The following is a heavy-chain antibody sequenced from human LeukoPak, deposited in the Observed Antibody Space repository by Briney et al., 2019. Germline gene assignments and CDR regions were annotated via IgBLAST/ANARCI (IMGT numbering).Heavy chain of an antibody. CDR1: GYTFTGYY. J-gene: IGHJ4*02. V-gene: IGHV1-2*02. CDR2: INPNSGGT. CDR3: ARFPRGIMIGEKFDY. Sequence: ASVKVSCKASGYTFTGYYMHWVRQAPGQGLEWMGWINPNSGGTNYAQKFQGRVTMTRDTSISTAYMELSRLRSDDTAVYYCARFPRGIMIGEKFDYWGQGTLATVSS. D-gene: IGHD3-16*01.